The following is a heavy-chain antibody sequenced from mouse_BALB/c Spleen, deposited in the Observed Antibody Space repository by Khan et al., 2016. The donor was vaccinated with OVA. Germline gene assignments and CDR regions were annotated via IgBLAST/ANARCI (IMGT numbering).Heavy chain of an antibody. CDR2: INPSNGYT. CDR1: GYTFTSYT. D-gene: IGHD2-5*01. J-gene: IGHJ3*01. Sequence: QVQLKQSGAELARPGASVKMSCKASGYTFTSYTIHWIKKRPGQGLEWIGYINPSNGYTNYNQKIKDKATLTTDKSSTTAYLQLSSLTSEDSAVYNGVRDGAYHRNYCCFAYWGQGTLVTVSA. V-gene: IGHV1-4*01. CDR3: VRDGAYHRNYCCFAY.